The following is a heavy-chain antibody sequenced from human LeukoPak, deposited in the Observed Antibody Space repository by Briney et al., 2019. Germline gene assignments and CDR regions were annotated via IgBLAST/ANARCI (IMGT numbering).Heavy chain of an antibody. CDR1: GYTFTSYG. J-gene: IGHJ5*02. D-gene: IGHD2-2*01. CDR2: ISAYNGNT. Sequence: ASVKVSCKASGYTFTSYGISWVRQAPGQGLEWMGWISAYNGNTNYAQKLQGRVTMTTDTSTSTAYKELRSLRSDDTAVYYCARVGDIVVVHSFDPWGQGTLVTVSS. V-gene: IGHV1-18*01. CDR3: ARVGDIVVVHSFDP.